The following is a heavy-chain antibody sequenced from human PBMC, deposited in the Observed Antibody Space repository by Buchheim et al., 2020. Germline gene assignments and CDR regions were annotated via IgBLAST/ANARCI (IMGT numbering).Heavy chain of an antibody. CDR2: IWYDGSNK. D-gene: IGHD2-15*01. J-gene: IGHJ3*02. V-gene: IGHV3-33*01. Sequence: QVQLVESGGGVVQPGRSLRLSCAASGFTFSSYGMHWVRQAPGKGLEWVAVIWYDGSNKYYADSVKGRFTISRDNSKNTLYLQMNSLRAEDTAVYYCATCLLPTHAAFDIWGQGT. CDR3: ATCLLPTHAAFDI. CDR1: GFTFSSYG.